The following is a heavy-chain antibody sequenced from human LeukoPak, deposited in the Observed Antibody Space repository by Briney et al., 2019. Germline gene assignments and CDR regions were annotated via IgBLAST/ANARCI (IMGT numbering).Heavy chain of an antibody. CDR2: IYYSGST. Sequence: KPSETLSLTCTVSGGSISSGNYYWSWIRQHPGKGLEWIGYIYYSGSTYYNPSLKSRVTISVDTSKNQFSLKLSSVTAADTAVYFCARQCSSTGCYSYWGQGTLVTVSS. CDR1: GGSISSGNYY. D-gene: IGHD2-2*01. V-gene: IGHV4-31*03. J-gene: IGHJ4*02. CDR3: ARQCSSTGCYSY.